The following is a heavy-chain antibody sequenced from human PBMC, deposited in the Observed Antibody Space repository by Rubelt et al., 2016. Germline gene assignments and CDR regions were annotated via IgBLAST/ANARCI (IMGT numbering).Heavy chain of an antibody. CDR3: ASGGIAARLFDY. V-gene: IGHV3-7*03. D-gene: IGHD6-6*01. CDR2: IKQDGSEE. CDR1: GFTFSSYW. J-gene: IGHJ4*02. Sequence: EVQLVESGGGLVQPGGSLRLSCAASGFTFSSYWMSWVRQAPGKGLEWVANIKQDGSEEYYVDSVKGRFTISRDNAKNSLYLQMNSLRAEDTAVYYCASGGIAARLFDYWGQGTLVTVSS.